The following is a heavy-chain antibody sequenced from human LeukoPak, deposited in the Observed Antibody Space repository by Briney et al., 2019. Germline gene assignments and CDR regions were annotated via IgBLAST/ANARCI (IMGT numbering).Heavy chain of an antibody. CDR3: ARDLGSTSHWRGFAFDI. Sequence: PGGPLRLSCAASGFTVSSKHMSWVRQAPGKGLEWVSVIHSGGNTYYADSVRGRFTISRDNSKNTLYLQVNSLRAEDTAVYYCARDLGSTSHWRGFAFDIWGQGTMITVSS. V-gene: IGHV3-66*01. J-gene: IGHJ3*02. CDR2: IHSGGNT. CDR1: GFTVSSKH. D-gene: IGHD2-2*01.